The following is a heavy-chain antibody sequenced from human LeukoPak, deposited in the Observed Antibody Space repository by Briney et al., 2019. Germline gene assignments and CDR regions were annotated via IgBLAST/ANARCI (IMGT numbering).Heavy chain of an antibody. J-gene: IGHJ5*02. CDR2: IYWDDEK. CDR3: AHSSDAFYYGWGSGNWFDP. V-gene: IGHV2-5*02. Sequence: ESGPTLVNPTPTLTLTCTFSGFSLSTSGVGVGGFRQPPGKALEWLGIIYWDDEKRYSPSMKSRLTITKDTSPTQVVLTMTNMGPVDTATYFCAHSSDAFYYGWGSGNWFDPWGQGTLVTVSS. D-gene: IGHD3-10*01. CDR1: GFSLSTSGVG.